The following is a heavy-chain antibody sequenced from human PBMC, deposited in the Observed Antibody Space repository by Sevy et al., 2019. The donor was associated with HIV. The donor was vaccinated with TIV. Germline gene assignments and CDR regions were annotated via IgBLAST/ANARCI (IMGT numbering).Heavy chain of an antibody. J-gene: IGHJ4*02. V-gene: IGHV1-69*13. Sequence: ASVKVSCKASGGTFSSYAISWVRQAPGQGLEWMGGIIPIFGTANYAQKFQGRVTITADESTSTAYMELSSLRSEETAVYYCARDRGGYDSTPIAPFDYWGQGTLVTVSS. D-gene: IGHD5-12*01. CDR1: GGTFSSYA. CDR2: IIPIFGTA. CDR3: ARDRGGYDSTPIAPFDY.